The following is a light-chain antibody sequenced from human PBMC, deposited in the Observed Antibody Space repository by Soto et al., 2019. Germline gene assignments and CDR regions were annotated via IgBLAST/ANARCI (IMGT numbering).Light chain of an antibody. J-gene: IGKJ1*01. CDR3: QQSDSAPRT. CDR1: QNIKNC. Sequence: DIQMTQSPSSLSASVGDRVTITCRASQNIKNCLNWYQQKPGKAPKLLIYAASSLQSGVPLRFSGSGSGTDFTLTISSLQPEDFATYYCQQSDSAPRTFGRGTKVEIK. V-gene: IGKV1-39*01. CDR2: AAS.